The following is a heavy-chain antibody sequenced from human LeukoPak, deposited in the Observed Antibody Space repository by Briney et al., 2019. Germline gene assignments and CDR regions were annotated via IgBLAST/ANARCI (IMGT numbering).Heavy chain of an antibody. D-gene: IGHD5-18*01. V-gene: IGHV3-7*02. Sequence: GGSLRLSCAASGFTFSTYWMTWVRQAPGKGLEWVANIKPDGSEKYYVDSVKGRFTISRDNAKNSLYLQMNSVRAEDTAVYYCASRLSAYRSGSSFDYWGRGTLVTVSS. CDR1: GFTFSTYW. J-gene: IGHJ4*02. CDR3: ASRLSAYRSGSSFDY. CDR2: IKPDGSEK.